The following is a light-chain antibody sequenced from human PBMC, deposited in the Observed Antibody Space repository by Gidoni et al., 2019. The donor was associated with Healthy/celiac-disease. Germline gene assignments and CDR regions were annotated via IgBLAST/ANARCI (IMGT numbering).Light chain of an antibody. CDR2: EVS. CDR1: QSLVHRAGTTY. Sequence: DVVLTQSPLSLPVTLGQPASISCRSSQSLVHRAGTTYLNWFYQRPGQSPMRLIYEVSKREAGVPDRFSGRGSGTEFTLKISRVEAEEVGVYYCMKGTDWPRTFGQGTKVDIK. J-gene: IGKJ1*01. V-gene: IGKV2-30*02. CDR3: MKGTDWPRT.